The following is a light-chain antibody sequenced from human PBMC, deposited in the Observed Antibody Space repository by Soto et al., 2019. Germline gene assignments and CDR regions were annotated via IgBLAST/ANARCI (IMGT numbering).Light chain of an antibody. Sequence: QSVLTQPPSVSAAPGQKVTISCSGSSSNIVNNYVSWYQHLPGTAPKLLIYDNNKRPSGIPDRFSGSKSGTSATLGITGLQTGDEADYYCGTWDSSLSAGMFGGGTKLTVL. CDR3: GTWDSSLSAGM. CDR1: SSNIVNNY. CDR2: DNN. V-gene: IGLV1-51*01. J-gene: IGLJ3*02.